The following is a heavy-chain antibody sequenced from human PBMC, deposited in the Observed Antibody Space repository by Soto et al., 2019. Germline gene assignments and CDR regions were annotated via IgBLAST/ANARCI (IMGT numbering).Heavy chain of an antibody. CDR2: INPNSGGT. D-gene: IGHD4-17*01. CDR1: GYTFTGYY. CDR3: ARAPRYGDSKIYYYYYMDV. V-gene: IGHV1-2*04. J-gene: IGHJ6*03. Sequence: ASVKVSCKASGYTFTGYYMHWVRQAPGQGLEWMGWINPNSGGTNYAQKFQGWVTMTRDTSISTAYMELSRLRSDDTAVYYCARAPRYGDSKIYYYYYMDVWGKGTTVTVSS.